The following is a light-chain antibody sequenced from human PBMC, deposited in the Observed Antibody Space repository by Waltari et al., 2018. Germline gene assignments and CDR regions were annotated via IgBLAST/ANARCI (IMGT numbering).Light chain of an antibody. Sequence: QSPSSLSASVGDRVTITCRASQGISNHLAWFQQKPGKAPKSLIYGASSLQSGVSSKFSGSGSGTDFTLTINSLQSEDFATYYCQQYTDYPFTFGPGTKVDIK. CDR2: GAS. V-gene: IGKV1-16*02. J-gene: IGKJ3*01. CDR3: QQYTDYPFT. CDR1: QGISNH.